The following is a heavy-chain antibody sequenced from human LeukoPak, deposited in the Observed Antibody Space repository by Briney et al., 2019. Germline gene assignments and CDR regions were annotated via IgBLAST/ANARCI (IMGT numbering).Heavy chain of an antibody. CDR3: AIVGYDSSVVAFDI. D-gene: IGHD3-22*01. J-gene: IGHJ3*02. V-gene: IGHV4-59*01. CDR2: IYYSGST. Sequence: SETLSLTCTVSARSISSYYWRWVQQPPGKVMEWIGYIYYSGSTNYNPSLKSRVTISVDTSKNQFSLKLSSVTAADTAVYYCAIVGYDSSVVAFDIWGQGTMVTVSS. CDR1: ARSISSYY.